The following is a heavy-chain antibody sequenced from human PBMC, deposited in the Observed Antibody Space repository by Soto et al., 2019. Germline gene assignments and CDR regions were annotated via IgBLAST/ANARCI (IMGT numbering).Heavy chain of an antibody. CDR2: INHSGST. D-gene: IGHD3-9*01. Sequence: VEGGKCGDYDGRWILQHTGKGLEWIGEINHSGSTNYNPSLKSRVTISVDTSKNQFSLKLSSVTAADTAVYYCARVPLRYFDWLLYPYFYGGMVVWGQGTTVTDS. CDR3: ARVPLRYFDWLLYPYFYGGMVV. J-gene: IGHJ6*02. V-gene: IGHV4-34*01. CDR1: GGKCGDYD.